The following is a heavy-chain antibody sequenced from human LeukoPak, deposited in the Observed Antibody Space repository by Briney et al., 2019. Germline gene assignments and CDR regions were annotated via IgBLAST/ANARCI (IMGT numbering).Heavy chain of an antibody. V-gene: IGHV4-59*01. CDR2: IYYSGST. CDR3: ARDGVVVVPAGAFDI. CDR1: GGSISSYY. D-gene: IGHD2-2*01. J-gene: IGHJ3*02. Sequence: SGTLSLTCTVSGGSISSYYWSWIRQPPAKGLEWIGYIYYSGSTNYNPSLKSRVTISVDTPKNQFSLKLSSVTAADTAVYYCARDGVVVVPAGAFDIWGQGTMVTVSS.